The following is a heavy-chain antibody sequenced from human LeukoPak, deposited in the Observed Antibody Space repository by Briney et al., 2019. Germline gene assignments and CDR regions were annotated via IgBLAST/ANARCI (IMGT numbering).Heavy chain of an antibody. V-gene: IGHV1-18*01. CDR1: GYTFTSYG. CDR2: ISAYNGNT. CDR3: ARAITMIVVDKVDAFDI. Sequence: GASVKVSCKASGYTFTSYGISRVRQAPGQGLEWMGWISAYNGNTNYAQKLQGRVTMTTDTSTSTAYMELRSLRSDDTAVYYCARAITMIVVDKVDAFDIWGQGTMVTVSS. J-gene: IGHJ3*02. D-gene: IGHD3-22*01.